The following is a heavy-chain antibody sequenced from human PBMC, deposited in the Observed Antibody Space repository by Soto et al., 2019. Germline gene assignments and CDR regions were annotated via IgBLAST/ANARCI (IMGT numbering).Heavy chain of an antibody. J-gene: IGHJ4*02. CDR3: SKEWIYDCCGYYYDF. CDR2: ISGSGGST. D-gene: IGHD3-22*01. Sequence: GGSLRLSCAASGFTFSSYAMSWVRQAPGKGLEWVSAISGSGGSTYYADSVKGRFTISRDNSKNTLYLQMNSLRAEDTAVYYCSKEWIYDCCGYYYDFWGQGTLVTVSS. V-gene: IGHV3-23*01. CDR1: GFTFSSYA.